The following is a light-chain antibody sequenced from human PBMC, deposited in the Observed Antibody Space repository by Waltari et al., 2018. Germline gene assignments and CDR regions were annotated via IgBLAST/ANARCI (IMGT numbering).Light chain of an antibody. CDR1: QGISSY. CDR3: QQYYSYPRT. V-gene: IGKV1-8*01. Sequence: AIRITQSPSSLPASTGDSVTITCRASQGISSYLAWYQQKPGKAPKLLIYAASTLQSGVPSRFSGSGSGTDFTLTISCLQSEDFATYYCQQYYSYPRTFGPGTKVDIK. J-gene: IGKJ3*01. CDR2: AAS.